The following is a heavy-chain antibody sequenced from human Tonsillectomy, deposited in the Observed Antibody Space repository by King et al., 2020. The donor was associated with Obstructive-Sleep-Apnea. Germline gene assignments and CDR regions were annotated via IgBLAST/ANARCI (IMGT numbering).Heavy chain of an antibody. D-gene: IGHD6-19*01. V-gene: IGHV1-2*02. J-gene: IGHJ4*02. CDR1: GYRFTGHY. Sequence: QLVQSGAEVKKPGASVKVSCKASGYRFTGHYIHWVRQAPGQGLEWMGWINPNSGGTNYAQKFQGRVTMTRDTSIGTAYMELSRLRSEGTATFYCARVVRDSSGCNDYWGQGTLVTVSS. CDR3: ARVVRDSSGCNDY. CDR2: INPNSGGT.